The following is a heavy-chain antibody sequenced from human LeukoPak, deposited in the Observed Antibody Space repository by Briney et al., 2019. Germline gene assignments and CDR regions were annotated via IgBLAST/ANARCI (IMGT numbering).Heavy chain of an antibody. D-gene: IGHD1-26*01. CDR3: ASSTPRELLLPDAFDI. V-gene: IGHV4-59*12. CDR1: GGSISSYY. J-gene: IGHJ3*02. CDR2: IYYSGST. Sequence: SETLSLTCTVSGGSISSYYWSWIRQPPGKGLEWIGYIYYSGSTYYNPSLKSRVTISVDTSKNQFSLKLSSVTAADTAVYYCASSTPRELLLPDAFDIWGQGTMVTVSS.